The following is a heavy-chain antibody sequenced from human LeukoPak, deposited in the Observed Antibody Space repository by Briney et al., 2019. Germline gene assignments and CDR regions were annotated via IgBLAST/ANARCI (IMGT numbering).Heavy chain of an antibody. CDR1: RLTLSSYW. CDR3: VRDLQD. Sequence: PGGSLRLSCAGSRLTLSSYWMQWVRQAPGKGLVWVSRINGDGSITNYADSVKGRFTISRDNAKSTLFLQMDSLRDEDTAVYYCVRDLQDWGQGTLVTVSS. CDR2: INGDGSIT. V-gene: IGHV3-74*01. J-gene: IGHJ4*02.